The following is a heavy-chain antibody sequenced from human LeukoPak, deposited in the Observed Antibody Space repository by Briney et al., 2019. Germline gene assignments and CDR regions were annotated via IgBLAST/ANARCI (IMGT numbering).Heavy chain of an antibody. J-gene: IGHJ4*02. CDR1: GFTVSSNY. CDR3: ATSPMAGYSSSWAWGY. V-gene: IGHV3-53*01. Sequence: GGSLRLSCAASGFTVSSNYMSWVRQAPGKGLEWVSVIYSGGSTYYADSVKGRFTISRDNSKNTLYLQMNSLRAEDTAVYYCATSPMAGYSSSWAWGYWGQGTLVTVSS. D-gene: IGHD6-13*01. CDR2: IYSGGST.